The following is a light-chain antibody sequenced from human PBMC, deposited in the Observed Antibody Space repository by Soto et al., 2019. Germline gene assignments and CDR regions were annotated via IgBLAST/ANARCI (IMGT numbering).Light chain of an antibody. CDR1: QSVRSSY. Sequence: EIVLTQSPGSVSFSPWYRFTLPDSGSQSVRSSYLACYQQKPGQAPRLLIYGASSRATGIPDRFSGSGSGTDFTLPISRLEPEDFVVYYCQQYSSLPHTFGQGTKVDIK. CDR3: QQYSSLPHT. CDR2: GAS. J-gene: IGKJ2*01. V-gene: IGKV3-20*01.